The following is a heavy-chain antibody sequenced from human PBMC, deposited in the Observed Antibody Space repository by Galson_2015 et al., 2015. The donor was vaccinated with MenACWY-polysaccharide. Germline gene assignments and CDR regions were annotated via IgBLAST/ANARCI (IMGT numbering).Heavy chain of an antibody. D-gene: IGHD2-2*01. CDR1: GGSIRSGNYC. J-gene: IGHJ3*02. V-gene: IGHV4-30-4*01. Sequence: TLSLTCSVSGGSIRSGNYCWSWVRQTPGKGLEWIGYIQRSGSTYYNPSHKNRFTISLDTSKDQYSLRLTSVTAADTALYYCVRAPYCDSTDCYRHDAFDIWGPGTMVTVAS. CDR3: VRAPYCDSTDCYRHDAFDI. CDR2: IQRSGST.